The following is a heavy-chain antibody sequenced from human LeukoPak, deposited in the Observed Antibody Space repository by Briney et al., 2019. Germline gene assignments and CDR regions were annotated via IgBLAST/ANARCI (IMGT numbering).Heavy chain of an antibody. D-gene: IGHD2-2*01. CDR1: GFTFSSYA. CDR2: ISYDGSNK. V-gene: IGHV3-30*04. Sequence: GGSLRLSCAASGFTFSSYAMHWVRQAPGKGLEWVAVISYDGSNKYYADSVKGRFTISRDNSKNTLYLQMNSLRAEDTAVYYCANWGEFPMPDMPTSRTYANHNARYYYYYYGMDVWGQGTTVTVSS. CDR3: ANWGEFPMPDMPTSRTYANHNARYYYYYYGMDV. J-gene: IGHJ6*02.